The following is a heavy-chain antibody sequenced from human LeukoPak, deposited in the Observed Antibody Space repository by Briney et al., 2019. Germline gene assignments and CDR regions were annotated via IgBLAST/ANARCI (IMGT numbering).Heavy chain of an antibody. CDR3: ARDRYERGEYYGMDV. CDR2: IYTSGST. CDR1: GRSISSGSYY. Sequence: SDTLSLTCTVSGRSISSGSYYWSWIRQPAGKGLEWIGRIYTSGSTNYNPSRKSRVPISVDTSKNQFSLKLSSVTAADTAVYYCARDRYERGEYYGMDVWGQGTTVTVSS. V-gene: IGHV4-61*02. D-gene: IGHD3-10*01. J-gene: IGHJ6*02.